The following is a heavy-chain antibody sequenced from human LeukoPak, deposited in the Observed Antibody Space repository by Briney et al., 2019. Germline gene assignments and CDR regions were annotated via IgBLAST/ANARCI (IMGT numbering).Heavy chain of an antibody. CDR2: IYPGDSDI. CDR1: GYSFTSYW. J-gene: IGHJ3*02. D-gene: IGHD3-22*01. CDR3: ERTEYDYDSSGYYRTDGFDI. Sequence: GESLKISCKASGYSFTSYWIGWVRQMPGKGLEWMGIIYPGDSDIRYSPSFQGQVTISADKSISTAYLQWSSLKASDTAMYYCERTEYDYDSSGYYRTDGFDIWGQGTMVTVSS. V-gene: IGHV5-51*01.